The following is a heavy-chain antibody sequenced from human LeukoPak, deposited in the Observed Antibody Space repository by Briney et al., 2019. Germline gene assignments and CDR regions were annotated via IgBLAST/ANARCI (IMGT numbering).Heavy chain of an antibody. CDR3: ARETVLGTVTTTSYYYYYYMDV. CDR2: ISSSSSTI. V-gene: IGHV3-48*01. D-gene: IGHD4-17*01. J-gene: IGHJ6*03. Sequence: GGSLRLSCAASGFTFSSYAMSWVRQAPGKGLEWVSYISSSSSTIYYADSVKGRFTISRDNAKNSLYLQMNSLRAEDTAVYYCARETVLGTVTTTSYYYYYYMDVWGKGTTVTVSS. CDR1: GFTFSSYA.